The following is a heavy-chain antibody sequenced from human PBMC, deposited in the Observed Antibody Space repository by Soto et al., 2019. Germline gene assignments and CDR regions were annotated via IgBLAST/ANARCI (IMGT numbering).Heavy chain of an antibody. J-gene: IGHJ4*02. D-gene: IGHD3-22*01. V-gene: IGHV1-69*02. CDR1: GGTFSSYT. CDR3: AIGYYGSSGYYRMNYFDY. Sequence: SVKVSCKASGGTFSSYTISWVRQAPGQGLEWMGRIIPILGIANYAQKFQGRVTITADKSTSTAYMELSSLRSEDTAVYYCAIGYYGSSGYYRMNYFDYWGQGTLVTVSS. CDR2: IIPILGIA.